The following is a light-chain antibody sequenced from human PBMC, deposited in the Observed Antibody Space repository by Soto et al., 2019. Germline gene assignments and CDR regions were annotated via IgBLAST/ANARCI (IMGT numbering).Light chain of an antibody. CDR2: DIN. CDR1: TGTVTSGHY. Sequence: QAVGTQEPSLTVSPGGTVTLTCGSSTGTVTSGHYPYWFHLKPGHAPRTLLYDINNKHSWTPARFSGSLLGGKAALTRSGAQPEYEADYYCLLSYSGPSTFGGGTQLTVL. V-gene: IGLV7-46*01. CDR3: LLSYSGPST. J-gene: IGLJ7*01.